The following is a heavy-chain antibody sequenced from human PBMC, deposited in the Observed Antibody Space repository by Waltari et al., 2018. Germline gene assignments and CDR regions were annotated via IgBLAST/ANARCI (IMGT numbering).Heavy chain of an antibody. J-gene: IGHJ4*02. CDR3: ARGPWKKGRFDY. V-gene: IGHV4-34*01. Sequence: QVQLQQWGAGLLKPSETLSLTCAVYGGSFSGYYWRGIRQPPGKGLEGIGEINHSGSTNYNPSLKSRVTISVDTSKNQFSLKLSSVTAADTAVYYCARGPWKKGRFDYWGQGTLVTVSS. D-gene: IGHD1-1*01. CDR1: GGSFSGYY. CDR2: INHSGST.